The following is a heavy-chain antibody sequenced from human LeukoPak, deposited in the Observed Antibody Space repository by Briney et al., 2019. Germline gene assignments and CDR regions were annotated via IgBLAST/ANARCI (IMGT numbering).Heavy chain of an antibody. CDR3: ARDPGYSSSWYNWFDP. CDR1: GGTFSSYA. D-gene: IGHD6-13*01. V-gene: IGHV1-69*05. CDR2: IIPIFGTA. J-gene: IGHJ5*02. Sequence: SVKVSCKASGGTFSSYAISWVRQAPGQGLEWMGRIIPIFGTANYAQKFQGRVTITTDESTSIAYMELSSLRSEDTAVYYCARDPGYSSSWYNWFDPWGQGTLVTVSS.